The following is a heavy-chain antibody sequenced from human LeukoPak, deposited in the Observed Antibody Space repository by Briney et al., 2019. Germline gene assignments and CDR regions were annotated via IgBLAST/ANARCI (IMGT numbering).Heavy chain of an antibody. D-gene: IGHD5-12*01. J-gene: IGHJ4*02. CDR2: INPNSGGT. CDR3: ARDQEGGYDLGNLGY. CDR1: GYTFTGYY. V-gene: IGHV1-2*02. Sequence: GASVKVSCKASGYTFTGYYMHWVRQAPGQGLEWMGWINPNSGGTNYAQKFQGRVTMTRDTSISTAYMELSRLRSDDTAVYYCARDQEGGYDLGNLGYWGQGTLVTVSS.